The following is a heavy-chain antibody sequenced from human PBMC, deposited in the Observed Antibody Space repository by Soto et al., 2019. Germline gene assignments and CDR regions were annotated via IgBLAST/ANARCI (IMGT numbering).Heavy chain of an antibody. Sequence: ASVKVSCKAPADTFTSYYIHWVRQAPGHGLEWMGIINPNGGSTRFAQTFQGRITMTTDTSTSTVYMELSSLRSEDTAVYYCARDLCSGIAAPCNYYGMDVWGQGTTVTVSS. D-gene: IGHD6-13*01. V-gene: IGHV1-46*01. J-gene: IGHJ6*02. CDR3: ARDLCSGIAAPCNYYGMDV. CDR1: ADTFTSYY. CDR2: INPNGGST.